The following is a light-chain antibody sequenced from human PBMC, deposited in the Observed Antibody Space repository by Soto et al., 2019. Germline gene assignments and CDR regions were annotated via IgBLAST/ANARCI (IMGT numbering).Light chain of an antibody. CDR3: QVWDYRSDHV. CDR2: DDS. J-gene: IGLJ1*01. V-gene: IGLV3-21*02. CDR1: NIGGKS. Sequence: SYELTQSPSVSVAAGQTARITCGGNNIGGKSVHWYQQKPGQAPVLVVYDDSDRPSGIPERFSGSNSGNTATLTISRVEAGDEADYYCQVWDYRSDHVFGTGTKVTVL.